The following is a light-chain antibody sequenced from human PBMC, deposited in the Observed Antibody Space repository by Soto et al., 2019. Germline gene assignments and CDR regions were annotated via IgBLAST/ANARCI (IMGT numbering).Light chain of an antibody. CDR2: EVS. CDR3: SSYTSSSALRV. Sequence: QSALPQPASVSGSPGQSFPISCTGTSRDVGGYKYVSWYQQHPGKAPKLMIYEVSTRPSGVSHRFSGSKSGNTASLTISGLQAEDEADYYCSSYTSSSALRVFGGGTKVTVL. CDR1: SRDVGGYKY. J-gene: IGLJ3*02. V-gene: IGLV2-14*01.